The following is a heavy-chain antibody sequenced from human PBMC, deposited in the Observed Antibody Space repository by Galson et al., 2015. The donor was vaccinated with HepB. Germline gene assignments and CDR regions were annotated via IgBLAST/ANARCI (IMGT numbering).Heavy chain of an antibody. CDR1: GFTFSSYA. CDR3: ARDYASSWYSNHYYGMDV. Sequence: SLRLSCAASGFTFSSYAMHWVRQAPGKGLEWVAVISYDGSNKYYADSVKGRFTISRDNSKNTPYLQMNSLRAEDTAVYYCARDYASSWYSNHYYGMDVWGQGTTVTVSS. V-gene: IGHV3-30*04. J-gene: IGHJ6*02. D-gene: IGHD6-13*01. CDR2: ISYDGSNK.